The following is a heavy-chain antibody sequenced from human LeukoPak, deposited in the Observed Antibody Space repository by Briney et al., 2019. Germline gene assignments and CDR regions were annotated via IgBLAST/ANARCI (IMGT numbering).Heavy chain of an antibody. CDR1: GFTFTSHV. CDR2: ISMNVQTT. CDR3: AREGLERRTNFDY. J-gene: IGHJ4*02. Sequence: GGSLRLSSSASGFTFTSHVMHWVRQAPGKGLQYVSGISMNVQTTYYAGSVKGRLTISRDSSKNTVYLQMNSLTAEDTAVYYCAREGLERRTNFDYWGQGTLVSVSS. V-gene: IGHV3-64*04. D-gene: IGHD1-1*01.